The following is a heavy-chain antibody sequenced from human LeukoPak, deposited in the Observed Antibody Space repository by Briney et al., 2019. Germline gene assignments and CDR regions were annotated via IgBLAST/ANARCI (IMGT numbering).Heavy chain of an antibody. CDR2: FNHSGST. J-gene: IGHJ5*02. CDR3: ARVYYYSSGSYHNWFDP. Sequence: SSETLSLTCAVYGGSFSGYNWSCIRHPPGKGVEGVGEFNHSGSTNHNTSLKSSVTISVDTSKLQFSLKRSSVTAADTAVYYCARVYYYSSGSYHNWFDPWGQGTLVTVSS. V-gene: IGHV4-34*01. D-gene: IGHD3-10*01. CDR1: GGSFSGYN.